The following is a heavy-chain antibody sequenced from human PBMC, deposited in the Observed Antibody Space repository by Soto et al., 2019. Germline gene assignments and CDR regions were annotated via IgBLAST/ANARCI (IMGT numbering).Heavy chain of an antibody. CDR2: ISGSGGST. V-gene: IGHV3-23*01. Sequence: LRLSCAASGFTFSSYAMSWVRQAPGKGLEWVSAISGSGGSTYYADSVKGRFTISRDNSKTTLYLQMNSLRAEDTAVYYCAKRVVDYGGNSGSHYYYYYGMDVWGPGTTVTVSS. CDR3: AKRVVDYGGNSGSHYYYYYGMDV. CDR1: GFTFSSYA. D-gene: IGHD4-17*01. J-gene: IGHJ6*02.